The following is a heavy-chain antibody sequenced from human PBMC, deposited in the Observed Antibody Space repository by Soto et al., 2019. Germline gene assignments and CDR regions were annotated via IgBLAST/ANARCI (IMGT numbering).Heavy chain of an antibody. Sequence: ASVKVSCKASGYTFTRYGISWVRQAPGQGLECMRWISAYNGNTDYAQKFQGRVTMTTDTSTSTAYMELRSLRFDDTAVYYCARWAYCSGGRCSRPTDDAFDIWGQGTMVTVSS. CDR3: ARWAYCSGGRCSRPTDDAFDI. D-gene: IGHD2-15*01. CDR1: GYTFTRYG. V-gene: IGHV1-18*01. CDR2: ISAYNGNT. J-gene: IGHJ3*02.